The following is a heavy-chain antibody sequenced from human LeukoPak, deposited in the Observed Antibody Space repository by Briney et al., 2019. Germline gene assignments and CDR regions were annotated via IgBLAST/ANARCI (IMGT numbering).Heavy chain of an antibody. D-gene: IGHD3-22*01. CDR1: GFTFSSYG. Sequence: GGSLRLSCAGAGFTFSSYGMHWVRQAPGKGLEWVTVISYDGSNKYYADSVKGRFTISRDNSKNTLYLQMNSLRAEDTAVYYCAKLAGGYYHDSSGYYRDDYWGQGTLVTVSS. CDR3: AKLAGGYYHDSSGYYRDDY. CDR2: ISYDGSNK. J-gene: IGHJ4*02. V-gene: IGHV3-30*18.